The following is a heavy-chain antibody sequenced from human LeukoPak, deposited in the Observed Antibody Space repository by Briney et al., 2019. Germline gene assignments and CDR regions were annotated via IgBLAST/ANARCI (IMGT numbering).Heavy chain of an antibody. CDR2: ISAYNGNT. D-gene: IGHD1-26*01. Sequence: ASVKVSCKASGYTFTSYGISWVRQAPGQGLEWMGWISAYNGNTNYAQKLQGRVTMTTDTSTSTAYMELRSLRPDDTAVYYCARSGYSGSYYRLAYFDYWGQGTLVTVSS. J-gene: IGHJ4*02. CDR1: GYTFTSYG. V-gene: IGHV1-18*01. CDR3: ARSGYSGSYYRLAYFDY.